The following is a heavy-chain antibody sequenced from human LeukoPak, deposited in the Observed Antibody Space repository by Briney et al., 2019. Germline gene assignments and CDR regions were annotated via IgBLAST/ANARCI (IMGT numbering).Heavy chain of an antibody. Sequence: GGSLRLSCAASGFTFSSYWMSWVRQAPGKGLEWVANIKQDGSEKYYVDSVKGRFTISRDNAKNSLYLQMNSLRAEDTAVYYCARDNRIMITFGGVTGFDYWGQGTLVTVSS. CDR2: IKQDGSEK. J-gene: IGHJ4*02. CDR3: ARDNRIMITFGGVTGFDY. CDR1: GFTFSSYW. D-gene: IGHD3-16*01. V-gene: IGHV3-7*01.